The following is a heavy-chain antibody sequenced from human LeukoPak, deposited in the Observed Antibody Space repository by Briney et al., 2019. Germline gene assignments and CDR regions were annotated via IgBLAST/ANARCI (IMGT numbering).Heavy chain of an antibody. CDR3: ARGRCGSSSCYEGVNGLDV. CDR1: GFTFSDYD. CDR2: LHTGGKT. Sequence: GGSLRLSCAASGFTFSDYDMHCVRQATGKSLEWVSGLHTGGKTYYSGSVKGRFATSRENAKNSLYLQMSNLRAGDTAVYYCARGRCGSSSCYEGVNGLDVWGQGTPVTVYS. V-gene: IGHV3-13*01. D-gene: IGHD2-2*01. J-gene: IGHJ6*02.